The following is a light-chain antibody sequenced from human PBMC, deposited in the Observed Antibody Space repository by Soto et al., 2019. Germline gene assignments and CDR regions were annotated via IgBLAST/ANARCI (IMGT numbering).Light chain of an antibody. CDR1: QSISSSF. CDR3: KQYGSSPPLT. Sequence: EFVLTQSPGKLSLSPGERATLSCRASQSISSSFLAWYQQKPGQAPRLLIYGASSRGTGIPDRFSGSGSGTDFTLTISRLEPEDFAVYSCKQYGSSPPLTFGGGTKVEIK. J-gene: IGKJ4*01. V-gene: IGKV3-20*01. CDR2: GAS.